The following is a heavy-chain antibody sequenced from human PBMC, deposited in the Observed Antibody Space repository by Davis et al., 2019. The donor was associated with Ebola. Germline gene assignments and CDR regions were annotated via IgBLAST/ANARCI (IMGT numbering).Heavy chain of an antibody. CDR3: AKVDMAVAASGNFDC. D-gene: IGHD6-19*01. V-gene: IGHV3-23*01. J-gene: IGHJ4*02. CDR2: ISGSGGST. CDR1: GFTFSSYA. Sequence: PGSLLKISCAASGFTFSSYAMSWVRQAPGKGLEWVSTISGSGGSTYYADSVKGRFTISRDNSKNTLYLQMNSLRAEDTAVYYCAKVDMAVAASGNFDCWGQGTLVTVSS.